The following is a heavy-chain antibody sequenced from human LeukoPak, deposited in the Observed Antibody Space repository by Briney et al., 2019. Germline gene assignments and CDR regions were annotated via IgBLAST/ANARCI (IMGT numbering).Heavy chain of an antibody. CDR2: IRSSSSYI. V-gene: IGHV3-21*01. CDR3: AGDVAAGTFDY. CDR1: GFTFSSYS. Sequence: PGGSLRLSCAASGFTFSSYSMNWVRQAPGKGLEWVSSIRSSSSYIYYADSVKGRFTISRDNAKNSLYLQMNSLRAEDTAVYYCAGDVAAGTFDYRGQGTLVTVSS. D-gene: IGHD6-13*01. J-gene: IGHJ4*02.